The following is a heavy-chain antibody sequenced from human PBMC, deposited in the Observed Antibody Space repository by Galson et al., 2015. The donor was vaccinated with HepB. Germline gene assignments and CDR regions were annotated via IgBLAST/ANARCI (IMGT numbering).Heavy chain of an antibody. CDR3: AKAEAAGTYFYSFDY. J-gene: IGHJ4*02. CDR1: GFTFSSYA. V-gene: IGHV3-23*01. D-gene: IGHD6-13*01. Sequence: SLRLSCAASGFTFSSYAMSWVRQAPGKGLEWVSAISGSGGSTYYADSVKGRFTISRDNSKNTLYLQMNSLRAEDTAVYYCAKAEAAGTYFYSFDYWGQGTLVTVSS. CDR2: ISGSGGST.